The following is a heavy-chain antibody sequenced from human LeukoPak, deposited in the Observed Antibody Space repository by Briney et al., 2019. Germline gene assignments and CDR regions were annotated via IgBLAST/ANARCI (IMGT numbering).Heavy chain of an antibody. V-gene: IGHV3-30*02. Sequence: GGSLRLSCAASGFTFSSYGMHWVRQAPGKGLEWVAFILYDGSNEYQADSVKGRFTISRDNSKNTLYLQMNSLRAEDTAVYYCAKGARPEYYYYMDVWGKGTTVTVSS. CDR3: AKGARPEYYYYMDV. J-gene: IGHJ6*03. CDR2: ILYDGSNE. CDR1: GFTFSSYG.